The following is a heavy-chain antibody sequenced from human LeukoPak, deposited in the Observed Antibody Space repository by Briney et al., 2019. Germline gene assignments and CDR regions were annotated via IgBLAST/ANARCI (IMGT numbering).Heavy chain of an antibody. Sequence: GGSLRLSCAASGFTFSDYYMSWIRQAPGKGLEWVSYISSSRSYTNYADSVKGRFTISRDNAKNSLYLQMNSLRAEDTAVYYCARVGRSESYDSSGYYFPPFDYWGQGTLVTVSS. J-gene: IGHJ4*02. CDR1: GFTFSDYY. CDR3: ARVGRSESYDSSGYYFPPFDY. V-gene: IGHV3-11*05. D-gene: IGHD3-22*01. CDR2: ISSSRSYT.